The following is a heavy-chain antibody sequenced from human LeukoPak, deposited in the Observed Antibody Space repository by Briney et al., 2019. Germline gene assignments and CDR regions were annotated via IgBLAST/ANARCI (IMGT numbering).Heavy chain of an antibody. V-gene: IGHV3-21*01. D-gene: IGHD3-16*02. J-gene: IGHJ4*02. CDR3: ARGGYYDYVWGSYRNDY. Sequence: GGSLRLSCAASGFTFSSYSMNWVRQAPGKGLEWVSSISSSSSYIYYADSVKGLFTISRDNAKNSLYLQMNSLRAEETAVYYCARGGYYDYVWGSYRNDYWGQGTLVTVSS. CDR1: GFTFSSYS. CDR2: ISSSSSYI.